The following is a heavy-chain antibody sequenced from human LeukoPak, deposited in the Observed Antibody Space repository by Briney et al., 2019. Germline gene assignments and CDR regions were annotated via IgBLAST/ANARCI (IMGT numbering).Heavy chain of an antibody. CDR2: ISSSSSSYI. CDR1: GFTFSSYS. D-gene: IGHD5-18*01. J-gene: IGHJ6*02. CDR3: ARDVAYSYGYASKSRYYYGMDV. V-gene: IGHV3-21*01. Sequence: GGSLRLSCAASGFTFSSYSMNWVRQAPGKGLEWVSSISSSSSSYIYYADSVKGRFTISRDNAKDSLYLQMNSLRAEDTAVYYCARDVAYSYGYASKSRYYYGMDVWGQGTTVTVSS.